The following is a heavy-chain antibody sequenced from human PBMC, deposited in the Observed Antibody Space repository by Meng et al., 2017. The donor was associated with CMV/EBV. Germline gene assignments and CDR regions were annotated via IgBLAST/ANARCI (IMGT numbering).Heavy chain of an antibody. CDR2: IKQDGSEK. CDR3: ARGYNWFDP. V-gene: IGHV3-7*01. CDR1: GFTFSSYS. J-gene: IGHJ5*02. Sequence: GESLKISCAASGFTFSSYSMNWVRQAPGKGLEWVANIKQDGSEKYYVDSVKGRFTISRDNVKNSLYLQMNSLRAEDTAVYYCARGYNWFDPWGQGTLVTVSS.